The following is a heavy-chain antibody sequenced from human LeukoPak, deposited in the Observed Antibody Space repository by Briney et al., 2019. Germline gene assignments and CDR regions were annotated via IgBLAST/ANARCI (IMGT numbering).Heavy chain of an antibody. V-gene: IGHV1-2*02. D-gene: IGHD3-10*01. Sequence: EASVKLSCKASGYTFSGYYMHWVRQAPGQGLEWMGWINPNSGGTNYAQKFQGRVTMTRDTSISTAYMELSRLRSDDTAVYYCARGSDGSGSLEYWGQGTLVTVSS. CDR2: INPNSGGT. CDR3: ARGSDGSGSLEY. CDR1: GYTFSGYY. J-gene: IGHJ4*02.